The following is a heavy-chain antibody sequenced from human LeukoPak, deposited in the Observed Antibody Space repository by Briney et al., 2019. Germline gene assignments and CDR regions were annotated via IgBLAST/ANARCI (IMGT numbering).Heavy chain of an antibody. CDR2: IYYGGTT. CDR3: AREDYNSCYMDV. V-gene: IGHV4-59*01. Sequence: SETLSLTCTFSVDSISSYYWSWIRQPPGKRLEWIGHIYYGGTTNYNPSLKSRVTISIDTSKNQFSLRLSSVTSADTAVYYCAREDYNSCYMDVWGKGTTVTISS. J-gene: IGHJ6*03. CDR1: VDSISSYY.